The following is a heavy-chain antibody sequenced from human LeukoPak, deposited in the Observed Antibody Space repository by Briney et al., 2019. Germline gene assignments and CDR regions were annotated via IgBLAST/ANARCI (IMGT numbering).Heavy chain of an antibody. CDR1: GGSISSSGYY. CDR3: ARTYSGSSYFDY. Sequence: PSETLSLTCTVSGGSISSSGYYWGWIRQPPGKGLQWIGTIYYSGSTYYSPSLKSRVTISVDKSKNQFSLKMSSVTAADTAMYYCARTYSGSSYFDYWGQGTLVTVSS. V-gene: IGHV4-39*07. CDR2: IYYSGST. J-gene: IGHJ4*02. D-gene: IGHD1-26*01.